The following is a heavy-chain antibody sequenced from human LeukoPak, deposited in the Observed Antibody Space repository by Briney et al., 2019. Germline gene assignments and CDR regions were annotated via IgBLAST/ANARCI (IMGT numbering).Heavy chain of an antibody. D-gene: IGHD6-13*01. CDR2: INDISTDR. V-gene: IGHV3-23*01. CDR3: AKEVSSSWSH. CDR1: GFTFSSYA. Sequence: GGSLRLSCAASGFTFSSYAMSWVRQAPGKGLEWVSGINDISTDRYYADSVRGRFSISRDNSKNTPYLQMNSLRAEDTAIYYCAKEVSSSWSHWGQGTLVTVSS. J-gene: IGHJ4*02.